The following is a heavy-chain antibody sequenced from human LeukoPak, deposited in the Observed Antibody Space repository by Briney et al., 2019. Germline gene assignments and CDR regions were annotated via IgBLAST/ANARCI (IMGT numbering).Heavy chain of an antibody. Sequence: GASVKVSCKASGYTYTSYGISWVRQAPGQGLEGMGWISAYNSNTNYAQKLQGRVTMTTDTSTRTAYMELRSLRSDDTAVYYCARGECSSTSCYRPYYYYGMDVWGQGTTVTVSS. V-gene: IGHV1-18*01. CDR1: GYTYTSYG. CDR2: ISAYNSNT. J-gene: IGHJ6*02. D-gene: IGHD2-2*01. CDR3: ARGECSSTSCYRPYYYYGMDV.